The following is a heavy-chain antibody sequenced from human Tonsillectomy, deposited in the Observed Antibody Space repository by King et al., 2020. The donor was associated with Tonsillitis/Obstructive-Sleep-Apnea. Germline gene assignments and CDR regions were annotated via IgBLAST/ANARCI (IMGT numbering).Heavy chain of an antibody. CDR1: GDSISSYY. J-gene: IGHJ4*02. CDR2: IFYSGST. Sequence: QLQESGPGLVKPSETLSLTCTVSGDSISSYYWSLIRQPPGKGLEWIGYIFYSGSTNYNPSLKSRVTISVDTSKNQFSLKLSSVTAADTAVYYCAREIITHEGRHLTFDYWGQGTLVTVSS. CDR3: AREIITHEGRHLTFDY. D-gene: IGHD1-20*01. V-gene: IGHV4-59*01.